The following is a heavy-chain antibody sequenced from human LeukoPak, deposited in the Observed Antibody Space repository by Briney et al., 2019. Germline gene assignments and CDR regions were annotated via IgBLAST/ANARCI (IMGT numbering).Heavy chain of an antibody. Sequence: GGSLRLSCAASGFTVSTNYMSWVRQAPGKGLEWVSVIYSDGRTYYADSVRGRFTISRDNSKNTLYLQMNSLRAEDTAVYYCARDSGRFDVFDIWGQGTMVTVSS. D-gene: IGHD3-10*01. CDR3: ARDSGRFDVFDI. CDR1: GFTVSTNY. V-gene: IGHV3-53*01. J-gene: IGHJ3*02. CDR2: IYSDGRT.